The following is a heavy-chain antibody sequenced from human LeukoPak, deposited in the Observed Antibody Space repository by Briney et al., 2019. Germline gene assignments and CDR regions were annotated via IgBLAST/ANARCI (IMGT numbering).Heavy chain of an antibody. CDR2: IKQDGYEK. CDR3: ARATSSRYYYGMDV. J-gene: IGHJ6*02. D-gene: IGHD3-16*01. Sequence: GGSLRLSCAASGFTFSGYWMSWVRQTPEKGLEWVANIKQDGYEKYYVDSVKGRFTISRDNAKNSLYLQMSSLRADDTAVYYCARATSSRYYYGMDVWGQGTTVTVSS. V-gene: IGHV3-7*03. CDR1: GFTFSGYW.